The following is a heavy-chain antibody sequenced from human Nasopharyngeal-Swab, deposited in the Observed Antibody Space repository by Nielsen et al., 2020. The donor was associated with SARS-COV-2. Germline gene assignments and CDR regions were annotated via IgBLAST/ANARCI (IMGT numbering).Heavy chain of an antibody. CDR1: GFPFRNFG. V-gene: IGHV3-33*01. CDR3: VRDRLGYCSGGSCTNCYCDL. CDR2: IWYDDSNQ. D-gene: IGHD2-15*01. J-gene: IGHJ2*01. Sequence: GESLKISCAASGFPFRNFGMHWVRQAPGKGLEWVADIWYDDSNQYYADSVKGRFTVSRDQSKNTLYLQMNSLKAEDTAVYFCVRDRLGYCSGGSCTNCYCDLWGRGTLLTVSS.